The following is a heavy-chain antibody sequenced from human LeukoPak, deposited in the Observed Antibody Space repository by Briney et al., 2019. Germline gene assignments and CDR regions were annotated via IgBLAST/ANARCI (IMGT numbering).Heavy chain of an antibody. V-gene: IGHV3-23*01. Sequence: PGGSLRLSCAASGFTFSSYAMSWVRQAPGKGLEWVLVISGSGGSTYYADSVKGRFTISRDNSKNTLYLQMNSLRAEDTAVYYCAKDRQWLGLNYYYMDVWGKGTTVTISS. J-gene: IGHJ6*03. D-gene: IGHD6-19*01. CDR2: ISGSGGST. CDR1: GFTFSSYA. CDR3: AKDRQWLGLNYYYMDV.